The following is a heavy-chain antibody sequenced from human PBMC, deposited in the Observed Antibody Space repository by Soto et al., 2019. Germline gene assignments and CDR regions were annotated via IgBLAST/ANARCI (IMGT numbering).Heavy chain of an antibody. J-gene: IGHJ4*02. CDR1: GFTLSVHR. V-gene: IGHV3-7*01. CDR3: ARITVAQIHHLDF. D-gene: IGHD3-3*01. Sequence: PGGSLRLSCAASGFTLSVHRMSWVRQAPGKGLEWVANIDEDGSGKYYVDSVRGRFTISRDITKNSLYLQMDSLTADDTAVYYCARITVAQIHHLDFWGQGARVTVSS. CDR2: IDEDGSGK.